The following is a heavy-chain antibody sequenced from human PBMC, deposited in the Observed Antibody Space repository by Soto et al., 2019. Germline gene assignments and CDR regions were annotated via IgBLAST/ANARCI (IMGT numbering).Heavy chain of an antibody. D-gene: IGHD4-17*01. J-gene: IGHJ4*02. Sequence: QVQLQQWGAGLLKPSETLSLTCAVYGGSFSGYYWSWIRQPPGKGLEWIGELNPSGDTNYNPSLKSRVTISVDTSKTHLSLKLSSVTAADTAVYYCASGRHGGAAFWGQGTLVTVSS. V-gene: IGHV4-34*02. CDR3: ASGRHGGAAF. CDR2: LNPSGDT. CDR1: GGSFSGYY.